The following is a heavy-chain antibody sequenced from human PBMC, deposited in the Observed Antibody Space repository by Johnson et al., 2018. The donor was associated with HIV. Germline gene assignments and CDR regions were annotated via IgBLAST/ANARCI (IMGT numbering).Heavy chain of an antibody. CDR2: ISYDGSNK. Sequence: VQLVESGGGVVQPGRSLRLSCAASGFTFSSYAMHWVRQAPGKGLEWVAVISYDGSNKYYADSVQGRFTISRDNSKNTLYLQMNSLRAEDTAVYYCARDSVIGGIELSRPDAFDIWGQGTMVTVSS. CDR1: GFTFSSYA. V-gene: IGHV3-30*04. CDR3: ARDSVIGGIELSRPDAFDI. D-gene: IGHD2/OR15-2a*01. J-gene: IGHJ3*02.